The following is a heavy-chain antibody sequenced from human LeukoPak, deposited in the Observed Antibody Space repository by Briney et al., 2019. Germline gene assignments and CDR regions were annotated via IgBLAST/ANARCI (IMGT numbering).Heavy chain of an antibody. V-gene: IGHV3-23*01. J-gene: IGHJ4*02. Sequence: PGGSLRLSCAASGFTFSIYAMSWVRQAPAKGLEWVSYISGNGGSTYYADSVKGRFTISRDNSKIMLFLQMNSLRAEDTAVYYCARNTGQTSGYSYGFNYWGQGTLVTVSS. CDR2: ISGNGGST. CDR1: GFTFSIYA. CDR3: ARNTGQTSGYSYGFNY. D-gene: IGHD5-18*01.